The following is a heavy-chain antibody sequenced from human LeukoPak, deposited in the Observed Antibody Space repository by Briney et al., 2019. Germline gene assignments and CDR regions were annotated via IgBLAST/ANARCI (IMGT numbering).Heavy chain of an antibody. Sequence: SQTLSLTCAVSGGSISSGGYSWSWIRQPPGKGLEWIGYIYHSGSTYYNPSLKSRVTISVDTSKNQFSLKLSSVTAADTAVYYCARNSGYSYRTESYYFDYWGQGTLVTVSS. D-gene: IGHD5-18*01. V-gene: IGHV4-30-2*02. CDR3: ARNSGYSYRTESYYFDY. J-gene: IGHJ4*02. CDR1: GGSISSGGYS. CDR2: IYHSGST.